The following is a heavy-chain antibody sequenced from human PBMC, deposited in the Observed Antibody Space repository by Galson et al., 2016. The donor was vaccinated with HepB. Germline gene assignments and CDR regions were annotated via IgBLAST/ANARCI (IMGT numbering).Heavy chain of an antibody. Sequence: QSGAEVKKPGESLKISCKGSGFTFTIYWIGWVRQMPGKGLEWMGIIYPGDSDTRYSPAFQGQVTISADKSTSTAYLQWSSLKASDTAIYYCARRGSSPFDFWGQGTLVTVSS. V-gene: IGHV5-51*01. J-gene: IGHJ4*02. D-gene: IGHD6-6*01. CDR3: ARRGSSPFDF. CDR2: IYPGDSDT. CDR1: GFTFTIYW.